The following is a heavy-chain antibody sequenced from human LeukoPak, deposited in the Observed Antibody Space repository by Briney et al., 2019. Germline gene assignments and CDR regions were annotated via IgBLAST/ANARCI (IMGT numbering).Heavy chain of an antibody. D-gene: IGHD1-26*01. CDR1: GGSFSGYY. CDR3: ARGIVGAPDY. J-gene: IGHJ4*02. CDR2: INHSGST. V-gene: IGHV4-34*01. Sequence: SETLSLTCAVYGGSFSGYYWSWIRQPPGKGLEWIGEINHSGSTNYNPSLKSRVTISVVTSKNQFSLKLSSVTAADTAVYYCARGIVGAPDYWGQGTLVTVSS.